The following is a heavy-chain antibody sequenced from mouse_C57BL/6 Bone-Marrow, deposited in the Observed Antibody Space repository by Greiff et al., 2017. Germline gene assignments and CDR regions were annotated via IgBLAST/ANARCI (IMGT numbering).Heavy chain of an antibody. CDR3: ARGYFDV. CDR1: GFTFSDYG. J-gene: IGHJ1*03. Sequence: EVQVVESGGGLVKPGGSLKLSCAASGFTFSDYGMHWVRQAPEKGLEWVAYISSGSSTIYYADTVKGRFPISRDNAKNTLFLQMTSLRSEDTAMYYCARGYFDVWGTGTTVTVSS. CDR2: ISSGSSTI. V-gene: IGHV5-17*01.